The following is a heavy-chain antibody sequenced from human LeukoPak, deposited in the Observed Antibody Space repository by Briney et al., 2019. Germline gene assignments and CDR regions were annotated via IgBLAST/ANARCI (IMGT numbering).Heavy chain of an antibody. CDR2: RKQDGSEK. CDR3: ARGPREYCSSTSCSFDY. CDR1: GFNLGSNW. D-gene: IGHD2-2*01. V-gene: IGHV3-7*01. J-gene: IGHJ4*02. Sequence: PGGSLRLSCAASGFNLGSNWMSWVRQAPGKGLEWVANRKQDGSEKYYVDSVKGRFTIFRDNAKNSLYLQMNSLRAEDTAVYYCARGPREYCSSTSCSFDYWGQGTLVTVSS.